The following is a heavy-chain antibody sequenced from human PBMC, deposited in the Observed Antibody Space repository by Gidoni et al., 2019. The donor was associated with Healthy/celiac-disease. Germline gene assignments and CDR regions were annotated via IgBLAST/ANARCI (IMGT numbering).Heavy chain of an antibody. CDR2: IYYSGST. D-gene: IGHD3-3*01. J-gene: IGHJ5*02. CDR3: ARAYSEYYDFWSGYPLGFDP. CDR1: GGSISSGGYD. Sequence: QVQLQESGPGLVKPSQTLSLTCTVSGGSISSGGYDWSWIRQHPGKGLEWIGYIYYSGSTYYNPSLKSRVTISVDTSKNQFSLKLSSVTAADTAVYSCARAYSEYYDFWSGYPLGFDPWGQGTLVTVSS. V-gene: IGHV4-31*03.